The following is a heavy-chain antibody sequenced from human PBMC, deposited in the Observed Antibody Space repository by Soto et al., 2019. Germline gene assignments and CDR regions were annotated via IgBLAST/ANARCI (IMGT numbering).Heavy chain of an antibody. Sequence: GPSVKVSCKASGYTFTGYYMHWVRQAPGQGLEWMGWINPNSGGTNYAQKFQGRVTMTRDTSISTAYMELSRLRSDDTAVYYCARGAITIFGVGPDYYYYGMDVWGQGTTVTVSS. J-gene: IGHJ6*02. D-gene: IGHD3-3*01. CDR2: INPNSGGT. V-gene: IGHV1-2*02. CDR1: GYTFTGYY. CDR3: ARGAITIFGVGPDYYYYGMDV.